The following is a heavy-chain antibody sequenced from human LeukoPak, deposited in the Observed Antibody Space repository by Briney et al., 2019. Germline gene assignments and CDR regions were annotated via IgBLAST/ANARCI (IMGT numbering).Heavy chain of an antibody. J-gene: IGHJ5*02. Sequence: ASVKVSCKASGGTFSSYAISWVRQAPGQGLEWMGGIIPIFGTANYAQKFQGRVTITADKSTSTAYMELSSLRSEDTAVYYCAALPPGYCSGGSCSIGGNRFDPWGQGTLVTVSS. V-gene: IGHV1-69*06. D-gene: IGHD2-15*01. CDR1: GGTFSSYA. CDR3: AALPPGYCSGGSCSIGGNRFDP. CDR2: IIPIFGTA.